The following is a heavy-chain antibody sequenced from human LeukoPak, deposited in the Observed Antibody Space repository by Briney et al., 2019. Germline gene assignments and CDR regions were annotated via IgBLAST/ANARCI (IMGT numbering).Heavy chain of an antibody. D-gene: IGHD7-27*01. Sequence: SETLSLTCIVPGGSISSSSYYWAWIRQSPGKGLEWIGTFSSGGSAYYNPSLTSRVSISKDTSDNQFSLRLYSVTGADRAVYYCARKQTGAMYDVWGQGTQVTVSS. J-gene: IGHJ4*02. CDR1: GGSISSSSYY. CDR2: FSSGGSA. CDR3: ARKQTGAMYDV. V-gene: IGHV4-39*07.